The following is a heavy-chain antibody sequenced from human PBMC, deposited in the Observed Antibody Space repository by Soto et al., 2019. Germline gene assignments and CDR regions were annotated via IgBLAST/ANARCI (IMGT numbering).Heavy chain of an antibody. D-gene: IGHD3-3*01. CDR1: GFTFSSYG. J-gene: IGHJ6*02. Sequence: GGSLRLSCAASGFTFSSYGMHWVRQAPGKGLEWVAVIWYDGSNKYYADSVKGRFTISRDNSKNTLYLQMNSLRAEDTAVYYCARAGYDFWSGYYRYYYCCMDVWGQGTTVTVSS. V-gene: IGHV3-33*01. CDR2: IWYDGSNK. CDR3: ARAGYDFWSGYYRYYYCCMDV.